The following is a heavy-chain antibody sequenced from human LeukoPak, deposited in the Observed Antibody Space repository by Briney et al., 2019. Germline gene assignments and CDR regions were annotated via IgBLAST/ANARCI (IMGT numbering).Heavy chain of an antibody. CDR3: ARVPYYYDGIDY. Sequence: GSLRLSCAASGFTFSSYSMNWVRQAPGKGLEWIGSIYYSGSTYYNPSLRSRVTISVDTSKNQFSLKLSSVTAADTAVYYCARVPYYYDGIDYWGQGTLVTVSS. D-gene: IGHD3-22*01. CDR2: IYYSGST. V-gene: IGHV4-38-2*01. J-gene: IGHJ4*02. CDR1: GFTFSSYS.